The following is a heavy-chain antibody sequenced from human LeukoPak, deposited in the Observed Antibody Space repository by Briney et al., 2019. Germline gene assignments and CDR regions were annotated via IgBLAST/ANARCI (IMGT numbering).Heavy chain of an antibody. Sequence: GGSLRLFCAASGFTFSSYWMIWVRQSRGKGLEWVANIKQDGSEKYYVDSVKSRFTISRDNAKNSLYLQMNSLRAEDTAVYYCARDPDLYYFDYWGQGTLVTVSS. CDR3: ARDPDLYYFDY. V-gene: IGHV3-7*01. CDR2: IKQDGSEK. CDR1: GFTFSSYW. J-gene: IGHJ4*02. D-gene: IGHD1-14*01.